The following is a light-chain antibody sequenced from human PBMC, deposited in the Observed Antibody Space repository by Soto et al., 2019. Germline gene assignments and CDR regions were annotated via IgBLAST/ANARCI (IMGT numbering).Light chain of an antibody. CDR2: DTF. V-gene: IGKV3-11*01. CDR1: QSVSNY. J-gene: IGKJ1*01. CDR3: QQRAGWPRT. Sequence: EIVLIQSPATLSLSPGERATLSCRASQSVSNYLTWYQQKPGQAPRLLVYDTFNRANGIPARFSGSGSDTDFTLTISSLEPEDFAVYYCQQRAGWPRTFGQGTKV.